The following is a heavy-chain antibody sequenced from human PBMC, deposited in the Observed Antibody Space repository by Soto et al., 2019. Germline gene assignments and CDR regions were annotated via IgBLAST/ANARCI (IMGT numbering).Heavy chain of an antibody. D-gene: IGHD3-10*01. V-gene: IGHV3-7*01. J-gene: IGHJ6*02. CDR2: IKQDGSEK. Sequence: GGSLRLACAASGFTFSSYGMSWVRQAPGKGLEWVANIKQDGSEKYYVDSVKGRFTITRDNAKNSLYLQMNSLRAEDTAVYYCARDGSGSYYNYYYGMDVWGQGTTVTVSS. CDR3: ARDGSGSYYNYYYGMDV. CDR1: GFTFSSYG.